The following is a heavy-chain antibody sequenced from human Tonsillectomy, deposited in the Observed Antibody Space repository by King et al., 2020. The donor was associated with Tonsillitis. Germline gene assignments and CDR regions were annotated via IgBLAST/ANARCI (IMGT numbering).Heavy chain of an antibody. D-gene: IGHD2-2*01. Sequence: HVQLQQWGAGLLKPSETLSLTCAVYGGSFSGYYWSWIRQPPGKGLEWIGEINHSGSTNYNPSLKSRVTISVDTSKNQFSLKLSSVTAADTAVYYCARGRLVVPAPTRFDYYYMDVWGKGTTVTVSS. CDR3: ARGRLVVPAPTRFDYYYMDV. V-gene: IGHV4-34*01. CDR1: GGSFSGYY. CDR2: INHSGST. J-gene: IGHJ6*03.